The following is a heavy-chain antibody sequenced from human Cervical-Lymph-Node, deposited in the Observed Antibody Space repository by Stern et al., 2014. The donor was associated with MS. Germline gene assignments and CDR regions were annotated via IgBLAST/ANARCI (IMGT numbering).Heavy chain of an antibody. J-gene: IGHJ4*02. V-gene: IGHV3-74*02. CDR3: TKDTYGPEDY. CDR1: GFTFRNSW. D-gene: IGHD3-10*01. Sequence: VQLVESGGGLVQPGGSLRLSCVASGFTFRNSWMHWVRQGPGKGLVGVARSKRDGTTITHADSVKGRFTISRDNAKNTLYLQMNSLRVEDTAVYYCTKDTYGPEDYWGQGTSVTVSS. CDR2: SKRDGTTI.